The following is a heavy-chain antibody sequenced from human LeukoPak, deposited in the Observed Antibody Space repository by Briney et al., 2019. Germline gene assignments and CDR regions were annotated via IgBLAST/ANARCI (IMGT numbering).Heavy chain of an antibody. CDR2: IYTSGST. J-gene: IGHJ4*02. CDR1: GGSISSGSYY. CDR3: ARAVHYSGTSDQYTGGWYYFDF. Sequence: SQTLSLTCTVSGGSISSGSYYWSWIRQPAGKGLEWIGRIYTSGSTNYNPSLRSRVTISVDTSKNQFSLKLSSVTAADTAVYYCARAVHYSGTSDQYTGGWYYFDFWGQGTRVTVSS. D-gene: IGHD3-10*01. V-gene: IGHV4-61*02.